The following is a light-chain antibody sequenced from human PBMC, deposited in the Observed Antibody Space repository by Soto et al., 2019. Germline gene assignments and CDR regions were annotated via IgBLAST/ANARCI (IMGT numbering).Light chain of an antibody. J-gene: IGLJ2*01. V-gene: IGLV2-11*01. CDR3: CSYAGSDTYVV. Sequence: QSALTQPRSVSGSPGKSVIISCTGTSSDVGTSNYVSWYQQHPGKAPKLIIFDVNRRPSGVPDRFSGSKSGNTASLSISGLQTDDEGDYFCCSYAGSDTYVVFGGGTKVTVL. CDR2: DVN. CDR1: SSDVGTSNY.